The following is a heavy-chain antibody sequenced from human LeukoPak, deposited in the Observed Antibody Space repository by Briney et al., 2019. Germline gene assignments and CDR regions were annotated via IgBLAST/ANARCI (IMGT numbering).Heavy chain of an antibody. Sequence: SRTLSLTCAISGDSVSSNSAAWNWIRQSPSRGLEWLGRTYYRSKWYNDYAVSVKSRITINPDTSKNQFSLQLNSVTPEDTAVYYCARGGGGLGELSDYFDYWGQGTLVTVSS. J-gene: IGHJ4*02. CDR3: ARGGGGLGELSDYFDY. CDR2: TYYRSKWYN. D-gene: IGHD3-16*02. CDR1: GDSVSSNSAA. V-gene: IGHV6-1*01.